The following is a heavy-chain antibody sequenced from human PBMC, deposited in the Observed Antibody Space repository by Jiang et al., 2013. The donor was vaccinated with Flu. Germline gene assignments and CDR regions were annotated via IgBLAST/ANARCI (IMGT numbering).Heavy chain of an antibody. V-gene: IGHV3-48*03. CDR2: ISSSGSTI. CDR3: ARERATVLDY. D-gene: IGHD4-17*01. J-gene: IGHJ4*02. Sequence: WVSYISSSGSTIYYADSVKGRFTISRDNAKNSLYLQMNSLRAEDTAVYYCARERATVLDYWGQGTLVTVSS.